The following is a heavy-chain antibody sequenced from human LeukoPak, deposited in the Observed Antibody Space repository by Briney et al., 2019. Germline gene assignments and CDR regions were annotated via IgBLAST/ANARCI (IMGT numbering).Heavy chain of an antibody. CDR2: IDNDGSTT. Sequence: GGSLRLSCAPSGFTFSSYWMSWVRQAPGKGLVCVSRIDNDGSTTVYADSVKGRFTISRDNAKNTLYLQMNSLRAEDTAVYYCVRDWFGEHIWGQGALVTVSS. J-gene: IGHJ4*02. V-gene: IGHV3-74*01. D-gene: IGHD3-10*01. CDR3: VRDWFGEHI. CDR1: GFTFSSYW.